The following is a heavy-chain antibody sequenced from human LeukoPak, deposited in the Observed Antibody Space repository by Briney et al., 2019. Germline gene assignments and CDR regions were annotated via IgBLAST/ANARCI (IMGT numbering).Heavy chain of an antibody. CDR3: VRDFWVGSLGIDY. Sequence: PGGSLRLSCAASGFTFSSYSMNWVRQAPGKGLEWVSSISSSSSYIYYADSVKGRFTISRDNAKNTLYLQMNSLRAEDTAVYYCVRDFWVGSLGIDYWGQGTLVTVSS. CDR1: GFTFSSYS. J-gene: IGHJ4*02. V-gene: IGHV3-21*01. D-gene: IGHD3-3*01. CDR2: ISSSSSYI.